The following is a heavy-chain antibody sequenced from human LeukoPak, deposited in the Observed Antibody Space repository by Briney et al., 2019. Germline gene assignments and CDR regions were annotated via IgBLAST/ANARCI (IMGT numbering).Heavy chain of an antibody. CDR2: IYHSGST. Sequence: SETLSLTCTVSGYSISSGYYWGWIRQPPGKGLEWIGSIYHSGSTYYNPSLKSRVTISVDTSKNQFSLKLSSVTAADTAVYYCARVALGFYYYYMDVWGKGPRSPSP. J-gene: IGHJ6*03. D-gene: IGHD3-16*01. CDR1: GYSISSGYY. CDR3: ARVALGFYYYYMDV. V-gene: IGHV4-38-2*02.